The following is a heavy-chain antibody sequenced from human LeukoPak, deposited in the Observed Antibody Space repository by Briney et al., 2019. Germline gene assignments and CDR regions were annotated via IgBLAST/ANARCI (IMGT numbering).Heavy chain of an antibody. CDR3: ARDIPRSERGYSYGYDY. CDR2: ISGSGGST. Sequence: GGALRLSRAASGLTFSSYAVSWVRQARGKGLEGVSAISGSGGSTYYADSVKGRFTISRDNSKNTLYLQMNSLRAEDTAVYYCARDIPRSERGYSYGYDYWGQGTLVTVSS. J-gene: IGHJ4*02. D-gene: IGHD5-18*01. V-gene: IGHV3-23*01. CDR1: GLTFSSYA.